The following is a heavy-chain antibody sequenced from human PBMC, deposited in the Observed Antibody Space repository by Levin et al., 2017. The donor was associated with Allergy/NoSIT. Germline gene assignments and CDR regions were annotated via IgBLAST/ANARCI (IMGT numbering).Heavy chain of an antibody. V-gene: IGHV3-23*01. D-gene: IGHD7-27*01. CDR1: GFTFSSYA. J-gene: IGHJ3*02. Sequence: GESLKISCAASGFTFSSYAMSWVRQAPGKGLEWVSAISGSGGSTYYADSVKGRFTISRDNSKNTLYLQMNSLRAEDTAVYYCAKDVAPRLLAHWGAFDIWGQGTMVTVSS. CDR3: AKDVAPRLLAHWGAFDI. CDR2: ISGSGGST.